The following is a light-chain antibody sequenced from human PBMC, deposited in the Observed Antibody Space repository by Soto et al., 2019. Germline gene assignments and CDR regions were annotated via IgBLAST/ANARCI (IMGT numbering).Light chain of an antibody. V-gene: IGLV2-8*01. CDR2: ELA. CDR1: SSDVGAYDH. CDR3: SSDAGDHCYV. Sequence: QSALTQPPSASGSPGQSVTIPCTGTSSDVGAYDHVSWYQQHPGKAPKLIIYELAKRPAGVPDRFSGSKSGNTASLTVLGLDAEDEADYFCSSDAGDHCYVFGTGTKVTVL. J-gene: IGLJ1*01.